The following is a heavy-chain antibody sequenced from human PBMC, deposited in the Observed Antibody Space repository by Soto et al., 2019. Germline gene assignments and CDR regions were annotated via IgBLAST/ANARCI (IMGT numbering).Heavy chain of an antibody. CDR3: AKMLVSAAAGPYYFDY. Sequence: GGSLRLSCAASGFTFSSYAMSWVRQAPGKGLEWVSAISGSGGSTYYADSVKGRFTISRDNSKNTLYLQMNSLRAEDTAVYYCAKMLVSAAAGPYYFDYWGQGTLVTVSS. J-gene: IGHJ4*02. CDR1: GFTFSSYA. V-gene: IGHV3-23*01. CDR2: ISGSGGST. D-gene: IGHD6-13*01.